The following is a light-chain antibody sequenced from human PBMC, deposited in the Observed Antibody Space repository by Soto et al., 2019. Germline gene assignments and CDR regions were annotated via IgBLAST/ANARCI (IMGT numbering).Light chain of an antibody. V-gene: IGKV3-11*01. Sequence: EIVLTQYQATLSLSPGERATLSCRASQSVSSYLAWYQQKPGQAPRLLIYDASNRATGIPARFSGSGSGTDFTLTISSLEPEDFAVYYCQQRSNWPPWTFGQ. CDR1: QSVSSY. J-gene: IGKJ1*01. CDR3: QQRSNWPPWT. CDR2: DAS.